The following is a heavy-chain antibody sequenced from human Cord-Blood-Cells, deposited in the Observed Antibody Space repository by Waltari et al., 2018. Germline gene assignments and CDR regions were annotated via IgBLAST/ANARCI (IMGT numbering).Heavy chain of an antibody. D-gene: IGHD3-10*01. V-gene: IGHV1-24*01. CDR3: ATDSAGEKGSGSYYDY. CDR1: GYTLTELS. CDR2: FEPEDGET. J-gene: IGHJ4*02. Sequence: QVQLVQSGAEVKQPGASVKISCKVSGYTLTELSMHWLRQAPGKGLEWMGGFEPEDGETIDAQKFQGRVTMTEETSTDTAYMELSSLRSEDTAVYYCATDSAGEKGSGSYYDYWGQGTLVTVSS.